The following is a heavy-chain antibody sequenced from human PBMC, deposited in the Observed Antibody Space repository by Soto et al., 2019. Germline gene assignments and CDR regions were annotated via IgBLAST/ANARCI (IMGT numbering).Heavy chain of an antibody. Sequence: ETLRLSCAASGFTFSSYAMSWVRQAPGKGLEWVSAISGSGGSTYYADSVKGRFTISRDNSKNTLYLQMNSLRAEDTAVYYCAKALGEDDYVWGSYRYRRPVGYWGQGTLVTVSS. J-gene: IGHJ4*02. CDR3: AKALGEDDYVWGSYRYRRPVGY. CDR1: GFTFSSYA. D-gene: IGHD3-16*02. CDR2: ISGSGGST. V-gene: IGHV3-23*01.